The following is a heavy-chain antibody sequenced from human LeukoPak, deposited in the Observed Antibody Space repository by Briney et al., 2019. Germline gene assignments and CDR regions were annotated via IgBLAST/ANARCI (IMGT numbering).Heavy chain of an antibody. CDR2: IYYSGST. Sequence: SETLSLTCTVSGGSISSSGYYWGWIRQPPGKGLEWIGSIYYSGSTYYNPSLKSRVTISADTSKNQFSLKLSSVTAADTAVYYCARSTLGSSGRYYYYYMDVWGKGTTVTVSS. D-gene: IGHD1-26*01. CDR3: ARSTLGSSGRYYYYYMDV. J-gene: IGHJ6*03. CDR1: GGSISSSGYY. V-gene: IGHV4-39*07.